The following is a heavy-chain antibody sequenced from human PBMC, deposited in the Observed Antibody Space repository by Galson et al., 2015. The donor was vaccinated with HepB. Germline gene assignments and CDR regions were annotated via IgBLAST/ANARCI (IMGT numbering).Heavy chain of an antibody. CDR3: AKGGSWYYYYYVDV. D-gene: IGHD1-26*01. Sequence: SLRLSCAASGFTFSSYAMSWVRQAPGKGLEWVSAISGSGGSTYYADSVKGRFTISRDNSKNTLYLQMNSLRAEDTAVYYCAKGGSWYYYYYVDVWGKGTTVIVSS. CDR2: ISGSGGST. CDR1: GFTFSSYA. V-gene: IGHV3-23*01. J-gene: IGHJ6*03.